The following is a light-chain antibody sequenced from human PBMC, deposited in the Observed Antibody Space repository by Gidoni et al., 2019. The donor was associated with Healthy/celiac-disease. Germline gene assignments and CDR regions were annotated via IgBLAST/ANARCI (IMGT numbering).Light chain of an antibody. CDR3: QQYGSSRET. J-gene: IGKJ1*01. V-gene: IGKV3-20*01. Sequence: DIVFTQSPGTLSLSPGERATLSCRASQSVSSSYLAWYQQKPGQAPRLLIYGASSRATGIPDRFSGSGSGTDFTLTISRLEPEDFAVYYCQQYGSSRETFGQGTKVEIK. CDR1: QSVSSSY. CDR2: GAS.